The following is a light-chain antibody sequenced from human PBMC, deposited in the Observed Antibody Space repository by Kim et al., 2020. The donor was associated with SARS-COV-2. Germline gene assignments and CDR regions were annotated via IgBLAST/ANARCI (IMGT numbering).Light chain of an antibody. CDR2: RDN. CDR1: SSNIGSHT. Sequence: QSVLTQPPSASGTPGQRVTISCSGSSSNIGSHTVKWYKQLPGVAPKLLIDRDNQRPSGVPDRLSGSRSGTSASLAISGLQSEDEADYHCATWDDSLNAWVFGGGTQLTVL. J-gene: IGLJ3*02. V-gene: IGLV1-44*01. CDR3: ATWDDSLNAWV.